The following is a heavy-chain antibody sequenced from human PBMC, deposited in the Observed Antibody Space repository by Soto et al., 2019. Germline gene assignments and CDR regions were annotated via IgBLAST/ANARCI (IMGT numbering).Heavy chain of an antibody. V-gene: IGHV1-69*02. CDR1: GGTFSSYT. CDR2: IIPILGIA. CDR3: ASDLAQTVVVTGNSINWLDP. D-gene: IGHD2-21*02. J-gene: IGHJ5*02. Sequence: QVQLVQSGAEVKKPGSSVKVSCKASGGTFSSYTISWVRQAPGQGLEWMGRIIPILGIANYAQKFQGRVTITADKSTSTVFIELISLRSEDTAVYYCASDLAQTVVVTGNSINWLDPWGQGTLVTVSS.